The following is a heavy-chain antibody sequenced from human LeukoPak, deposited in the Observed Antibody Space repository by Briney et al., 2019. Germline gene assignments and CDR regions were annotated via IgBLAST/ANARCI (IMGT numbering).Heavy chain of an antibody. Sequence: ASVKVSCKASGYTFTGYYMHWVRQAPGQGLEWMGRISPNSGGTNYAQKFQGRVTMTRDTSISTAYMELSRLRSDDTAVYYCARGSRGRWLQFTYFDYWGQGTLVTVSS. V-gene: IGHV1-2*06. CDR2: ISPNSGGT. D-gene: IGHD5-24*01. J-gene: IGHJ4*02. CDR1: GYTFTGYY. CDR3: ARGSRGRWLQFTYFDY.